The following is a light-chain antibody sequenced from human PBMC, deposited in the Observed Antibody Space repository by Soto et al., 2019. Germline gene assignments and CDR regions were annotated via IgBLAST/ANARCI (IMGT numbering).Light chain of an antibody. Sequence: EIVMTQSPATPSVSPGERATLSCRASQSVGSNLAWYQQKPGQAPRLLIYGAFTRATGIPARFSGSGSGTEFTLTISSLQSEDFAVYYCQQYNNWRTFGQGTKVDIK. CDR3: QQYNNWRT. CDR2: GAF. CDR1: QSVGSN. V-gene: IGKV3-15*01. J-gene: IGKJ1*01.